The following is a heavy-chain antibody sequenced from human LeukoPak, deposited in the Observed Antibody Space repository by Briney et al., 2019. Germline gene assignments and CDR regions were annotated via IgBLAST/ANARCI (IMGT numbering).Heavy chain of an antibody. J-gene: IGHJ3*02. CDR1: GGTFSSYA. Sequence: SVKVSCKASGGTFSSYAISWVRQAPGQGLEWMGRIIPILGIANYAQKFQGRVTITADKSTSTAYMELSSLRSEDTAVYYCARVDTAMGDAFDIWGQGTMVTVSS. CDR3: ARVDTAMGDAFDI. D-gene: IGHD5-18*01. V-gene: IGHV1-69*04. CDR2: IIPILGIA.